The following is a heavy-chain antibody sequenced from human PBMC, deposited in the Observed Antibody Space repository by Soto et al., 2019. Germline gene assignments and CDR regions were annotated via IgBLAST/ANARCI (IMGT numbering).Heavy chain of an antibody. CDR3: ARDPSSRWGRIALAGSRRGGDFDY. CDR1: GFAFSNYG. CDR2: IWYDGSNK. J-gene: IGHJ4*02. Sequence: QVQLVESGGGVVQPGRSLRLSCAASGFAFSNYGMHWVRQAPGKGLEWVTVIWYDGSNKFYADSVKGRFSVSRDNSKNTLYLKMNSLGADDTAVYYCARDPSSRWGRIALAGSRRGGDFDYWGQGTLVTVSS. V-gene: IGHV3-33*01. D-gene: IGHD6-19*01.